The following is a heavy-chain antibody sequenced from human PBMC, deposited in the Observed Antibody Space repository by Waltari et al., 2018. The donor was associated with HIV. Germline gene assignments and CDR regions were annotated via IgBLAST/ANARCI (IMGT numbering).Heavy chain of an antibody. D-gene: IGHD7-27*01. CDR3: AKLTGARAGDGY. CDR1: GFPFSSYA. J-gene: IGHJ4*02. CDR2: ISGSGGST. V-gene: IGHV3-23*01. Sequence: EVQLLELGGGLLRLGGSLRLPCEASGFPFSSYAMGWVRQAPGKGLEWVSAISGSGGSTYYADSVKGRFTISRDNSKNTLYLQMNSLRAEDTAVYYCAKLTGARAGDGYWGQGTLVTVSS.